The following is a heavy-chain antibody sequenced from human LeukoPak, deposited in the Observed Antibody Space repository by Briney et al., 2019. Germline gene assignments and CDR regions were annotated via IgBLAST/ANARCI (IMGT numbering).Heavy chain of an antibody. V-gene: IGHV3-11*01. CDR2: ISSSGSTI. Sequence: GGSLRLSCAASGFTFDDYGMSWIRQAPGKGLEWVSYISSSGSTIYYADSVKGRFTISRDNAKNSLYLQMNSLRADDTAVYYCARYYYDSSGYYKFDYWGQGTLVTVSS. CDR1: GFTFDDYG. J-gene: IGHJ4*02. D-gene: IGHD3-22*01. CDR3: ARYYYDSSGYYKFDY.